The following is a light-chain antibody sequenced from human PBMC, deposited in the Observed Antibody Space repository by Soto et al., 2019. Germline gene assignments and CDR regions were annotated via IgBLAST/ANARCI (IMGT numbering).Light chain of an antibody. CDR1: QSVTSNY. CDR3: QQYGSSPWT. Sequence: EIVLTQSPGTLSLSPGERATLLCRASQSVTSNYLAWYQQKPGQAPRLLIYGASSRATGIPDKFSGSGSGTDFTLTITRLEPEDFGVYYCQQYGSSPWTFGQGTKVEIK. V-gene: IGKV3-20*01. J-gene: IGKJ1*01. CDR2: GAS.